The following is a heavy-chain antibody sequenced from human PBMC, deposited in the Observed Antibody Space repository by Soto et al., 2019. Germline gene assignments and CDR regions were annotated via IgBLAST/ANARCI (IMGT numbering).Heavy chain of an antibody. V-gene: IGHV3-23*01. Sequence: GGSLLSCAASGFTFSSFAMSWVRQGPGKGLEWVSALSGSGTSTYYAGSVKGRFTISRDNSKNTLYLQMNSLRAEDTAVYYCAKADSWNGYYSPFDYWGQGTLVTVSS. CDR2: LSGSGTST. D-gene: IGHD3-3*01. CDR3: AKADSWNGYYSPFDY. J-gene: IGHJ4*02. CDR1: GFTFSSFA.